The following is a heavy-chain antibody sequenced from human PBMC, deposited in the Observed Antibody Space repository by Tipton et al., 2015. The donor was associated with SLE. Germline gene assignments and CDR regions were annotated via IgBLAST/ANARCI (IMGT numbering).Heavy chain of an antibody. CDR1: GYTFISHG. J-gene: IGHJ4*02. Sequence: QLVQSGAEVKKPVASVKVSCKASGYTFISHGISWVRQAPGQGLEWMGWISAYNGNTNYAQKLQGRVTMTTDTSTSTVYMELRSLRSDDTAVYYCARDGTSRDGYNDGYWGQGTLVTVSS. D-gene: IGHD5-24*01. V-gene: IGHV1-18*01. CDR2: ISAYNGNT. CDR3: ARDGTSRDGYNDGY.